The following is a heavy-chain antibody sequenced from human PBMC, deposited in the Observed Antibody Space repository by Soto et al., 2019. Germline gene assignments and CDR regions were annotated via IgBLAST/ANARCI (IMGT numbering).Heavy chain of an antibody. CDR1: GFPVSSSN. D-gene: IGHD2-15*01. CDR3: VRDDVYCGGGRCYGVPMDV. J-gene: IGHJ6*03. V-gene: IGHV3-66*01. Sequence: VQLVESGEAVSQPGGPLSLSCPVPGFPVSSSNRTWVRQLQGKGRGGAALFDNGGNTYYAESGKGRFTISRDSSENTLDLQLNSLRAEDTAVYYCVRDDVYCGGGRCYGVPMDVWGKGTTVTVSS. CDR2: FDNGGNT.